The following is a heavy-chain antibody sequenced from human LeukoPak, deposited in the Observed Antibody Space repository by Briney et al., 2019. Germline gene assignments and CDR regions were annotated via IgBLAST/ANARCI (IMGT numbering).Heavy chain of an antibody. D-gene: IGHD2-2*02. Sequence: SETLSLTCTVSGGSLSSGSDYWSWIRQSAGKGLEWIGRIYASGSTNYNPSLKSRVTISVDTSKNQFSLKLSSVTAADTAVYYCARRSYQLLYGYYYYYMDVWGKGTPVTVSS. V-gene: IGHV4-61*02. CDR3: ARRSYQLLYGYYYYYMDV. CDR1: GGSLSSGSDY. J-gene: IGHJ6*03. CDR2: IYASGST.